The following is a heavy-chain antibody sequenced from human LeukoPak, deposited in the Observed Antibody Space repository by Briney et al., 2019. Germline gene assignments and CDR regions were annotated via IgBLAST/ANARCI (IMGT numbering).Heavy chain of an antibody. CDR2: IWYDGSNE. CDR1: GFTFSSYG. V-gene: IGHV3-33*03. Sequence: GGSLRLSCATSGFTFSSYGMHWVRQAPGKGLEWVAVIWYDGSNEYYADSVKGRFTISRDKSKDTVYLQMNSLRAEDTAVYYCAKDPPSYMTTVVSPTLSVYWGQGTLVTVSS. D-gene: IGHD4-23*01. CDR3: AKDPPSYMTTVVSPTLSVY. J-gene: IGHJ4*02.